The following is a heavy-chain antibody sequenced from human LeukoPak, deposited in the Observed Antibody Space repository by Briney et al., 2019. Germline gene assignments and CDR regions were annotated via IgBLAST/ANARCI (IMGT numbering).Heavy chain of an antibody. CDR2: IYYHGNT. J-gene: IGHJ6*02. CDR1: GGSISTTSSY. CDR3: ARVSYYISRWYYYGMDV. Sequence: SETMSLTRTVSGGSISTTSSYWGWIRQPPGKGLEWIGTIYYHGNTYHNPSLESRVTILVDTSKNQFYMRPTCVPAARPAGYLCARVSYYISRWYYYGMDVWGQGTTVSVSS. D-gene: IGHD6-13*01. V-gene: IGHV4-39*07.